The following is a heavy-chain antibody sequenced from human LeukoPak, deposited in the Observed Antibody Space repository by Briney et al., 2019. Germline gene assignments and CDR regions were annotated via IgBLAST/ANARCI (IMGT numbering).Heavy chain of an antibody. CDR2: IYYSGST. V-gene: IGHV4-39*01. CDR1: GGSISSSSYY. J-gene: IGHJ4*02. Sequence: SETLSLTCTVSGGSISSSSYYWGWIRQPPGKGLEWIGSIYYSGSTYYNPSLKSRVTISVDTSKNQFSLKLSPVTAADTAVYYCARPSRGGSRAYYFDYWGQGTLVTVSS. CDR3: ARPSRGGSRAYYFDY. D-gene: IGHD2-15*01.